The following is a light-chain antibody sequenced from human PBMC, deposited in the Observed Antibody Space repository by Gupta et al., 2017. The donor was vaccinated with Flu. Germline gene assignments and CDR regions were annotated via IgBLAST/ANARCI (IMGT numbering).Light chain of an antibody. Sequence: SITISCTGTSSDVGSYNLVSWYQQHPGKVPQLMIYEVSKRPSGVSNRFSGSKSGNTASLTISGLQAEDEADYYCCSYAGSYTLVFGGGTKLTVL. J-gene: IGLJ2*01. V-gene: IGLV2-23*02. CDR1: SSDVGSYNL. CDR2: EVS. CDR3: CSYAGSYTLV.